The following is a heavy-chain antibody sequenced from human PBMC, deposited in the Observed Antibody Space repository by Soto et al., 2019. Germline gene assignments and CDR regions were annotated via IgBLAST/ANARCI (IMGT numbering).Heavy chain of an antibody. Sequence: EVQLVESGGGFVQPGGSLRLSCAGSGFTFSIYSMTWVRQAPGKGLEWLSFITADSRVIFHADSVKGRFTISRDNAKNSLYLQRNSLRDEDTALAYCARAGTGDKGWFGYWGQGVPVAVSS. CDR3: ARAGTGDKGWFGY. J-gene: IGHJ1*01. CDR2: ITADSRVI. D-gene: IGHD3-10*01. CDR1: GFTFSIYS. V-gene: IGHV3-48*02.